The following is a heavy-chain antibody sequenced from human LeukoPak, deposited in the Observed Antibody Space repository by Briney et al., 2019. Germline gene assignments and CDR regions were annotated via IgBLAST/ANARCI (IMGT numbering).Heavy chain of an antibody. D-gene: IGHD3-22*01. CDR1: GFTVSSNY. V-gene: IGHV3-53*01. CDR2: IYSGGST. J-gene: IGHJ6*02. CDR3: ARVLDYYDSSGYSYGMDV. Sequence: PGGSLRLSCAASGFTVSSNYTSWVRQAPGKGLEWVSVIYSGGSTYYADSVKGRFTISRDNSKNTLYLQMNSLRAEDTAVYYCARVLDYYDSSGYSYGMDVWGQGTTVTVSS.